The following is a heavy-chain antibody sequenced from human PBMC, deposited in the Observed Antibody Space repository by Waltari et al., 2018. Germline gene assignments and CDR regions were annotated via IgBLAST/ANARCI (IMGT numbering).Heavy chain of an antibody. CDR1: GGTFTDNY. V-gene: IGHV1-69-2*01. D-gene: IGHD3-10*01. CDR2: LDPEDGQA. CDR3: AAALGGGISASRPFHF. Sequence: EVQLLQSGAEVKKPGTPVKISCKGSGGTFTDNYIHWIQQAPGKGLQWMGLLDPEDGQAVYAEKFQGRVTMTADTSIHTAYMELTSLTSEDTAFYYCAAALGGGISASRPFHFWGQGTMITVSS. J-gene: IGHJ3*01.